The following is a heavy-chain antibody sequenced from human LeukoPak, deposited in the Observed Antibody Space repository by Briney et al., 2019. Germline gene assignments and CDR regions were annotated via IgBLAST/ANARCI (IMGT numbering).Heavy chain of an antibody. CDR2: ISSSGCTI. CDR3: ARDPYSGSYGADYYYYMDV. V-gene: IGHV3-48*03. CDR1: GFTFSSYE. J-gene: IGHJ6*03. Sequence: GGSLRLSCAASGFTFSSYEMNWVRQAPGKGLEWVTNISSSGCTIYYADSVKGRFTISRDNAKSSLYLQMNSLRAEDTAVYYCARDPYSGSYGADYYYYMDVWGKGTTVTISS. D-gene: IGHD1-26*01.